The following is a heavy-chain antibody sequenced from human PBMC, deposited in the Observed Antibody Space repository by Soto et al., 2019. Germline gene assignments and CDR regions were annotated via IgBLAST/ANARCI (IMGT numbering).Heavy chain of an antibody. CDR2: IYHSGST. D-gene: IGHD1-1*01. Sequence: SETLSLTCAVSSGSISSSNWWRWVRQPPGKGLEWIGEIYHSGSTNYNPSLKSRVTISVDKSKNQFSLKLSSVTAADTAVYYCARLVALQLEAYFDYWGQGTLVTVSS. CDR3: ARLVALQLEAYFDY. J-gene: IGHJ4*02. V-gene: IGHV4-4*02. CDR1: SGSISSSNW.